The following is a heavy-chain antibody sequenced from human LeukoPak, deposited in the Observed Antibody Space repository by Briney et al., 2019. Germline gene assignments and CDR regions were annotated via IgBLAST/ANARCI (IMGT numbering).Heavy chain of an antibody. Sequence: TSETLSLTCTVSDGSISSSSYYWGWIRQPPGKGLEWIGSIYYSGSTYYNPSLKSRVTISVDTSKNQFSLKLSSVTAADTAVYYCARDRKIAAAGKGQSDYWGQGTLVTVSS. J-gene: IGHJ4*02. CDR3: ARDRKIAAAGKGQSDY. CDR2: IYYSGST. D-gene: IGHD6-13*01. V-gene: IGHV4-39*07. CDR1: DGSISSSSYY.